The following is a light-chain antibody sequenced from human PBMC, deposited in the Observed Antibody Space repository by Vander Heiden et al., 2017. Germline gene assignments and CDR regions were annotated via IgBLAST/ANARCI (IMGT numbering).Light chain of an antibody. Sequence: IPMTQSPSTLSASVGDRVTITCRASQNINSWLTWYQQKPGKAPKLLIYKASSVESGVPSRFSGSGSGTEFSLTISSLQHDDFATYCCQQDYSYRWTFGQGTKVEIK. J-gene: IGKJ1*01. CDR1: QNINSW. CDR2: KAS. CDR3: QQDYSYRWT. V-gene: IGKV1-5*03.